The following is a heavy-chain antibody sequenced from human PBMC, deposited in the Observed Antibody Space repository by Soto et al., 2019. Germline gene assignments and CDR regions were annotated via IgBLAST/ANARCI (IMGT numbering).Heavy chain of an antibody. V-gene: IGHV5-51*01. J-gene: IGHJ4*02. Sequence: GESLKISCKGSGYSFTSYWIGWVRQMPGKGLEWMGIIYPGDSDTRYSPSFQGQVTISADKSISTAYLQWSSLKASDTAMYYCARHIPVAVADFPFDYWGQGPLVTVSS. CDR3: ARHIPVAVADFPFDY. CDR1: GYSFTSYW. D-gene: IGHD6-19*01. CDR2: IYPGDSDT.